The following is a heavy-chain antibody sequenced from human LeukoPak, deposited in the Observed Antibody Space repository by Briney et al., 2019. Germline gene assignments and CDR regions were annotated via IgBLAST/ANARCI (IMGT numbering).Heavy chain of an antibody. CDR3: ATQYSSSWYYLDY. D-gene: IGHD6-13*01. CDR1: GFTFSSYA. V-gene: IGHV3-53*01. J-gene: IGHJ4*02. CDR2: IYSGGST. Sequence: GGSLRLSCAASGFTFSSYAMSWVRQAPGKGLEWVSVIYSGGSTYYADSVKGRFTISRDNSKNTLYLQMNSLRAEDTAVYYCATQYSSSWYYLDYWGQGTLVTVSS.